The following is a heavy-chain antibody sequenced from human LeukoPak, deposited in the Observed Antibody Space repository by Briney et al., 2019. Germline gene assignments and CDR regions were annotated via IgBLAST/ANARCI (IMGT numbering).Heavy chain of an antibody. CDR2: ISGGGGYT. D-gene: IGHD5-12*01. CDR3: AKGPSSGPPYYFDY. J-gene: IGHJ4*02. CDR1: GFSFSSYA. V-gene: IGHV3-23*01. Sequence: PGGSLRLSCAASGFSFSSYAMNWVRQAPGKGLEWVSTISGGGGYTYYADSVKGRLTISRDSSKNALYLQMNSLRDEDTAVYYCAKGPSSGPPYYFDYWGQGTLVTVYS.